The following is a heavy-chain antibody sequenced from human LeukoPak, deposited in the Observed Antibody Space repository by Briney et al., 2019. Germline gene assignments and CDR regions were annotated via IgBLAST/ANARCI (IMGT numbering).Heavy chain of an antibody. D-gene: IGHD6-19*01. CDR1: GITLSNYG. CDR3: AKAAYSSGGEVDY. V-gene: IGHV3-9*01. Sequence: SGGSLRLSCAVSGITLSNYGMSWVRQAPGKGLEWVSGISWNSGSIGYADSVKGRFTISRDNAKNSLYLQMNSLRAEDTALYYCAKAAYSSGGEVDYWGQGTLVTVSS. J-gene: IGHJ4*02. CDR2: ISWNSGSI.